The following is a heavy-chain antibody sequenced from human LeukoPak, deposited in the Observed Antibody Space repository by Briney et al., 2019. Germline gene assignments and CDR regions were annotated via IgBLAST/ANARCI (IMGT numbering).Heavy chain of an antibody. Sequence: PSETLSLTCAVSGGSISGSNWWSWVRQTPGKGLEWIGEIYHRGSTNYNPSLKRRITMSVDKSKHQFSLKLSSVTAADTAIYYCARRAMADSAYTSFDYWGPGTGVTVSS. J-gene: IGHJ4*02. CDR1: GGSISGSNW. D-gene: IGHD3-16*01. V-gene: IGHV4-4*02. CDR2: IYHRGST. CDR3: ARRAMADSAYTSFDY.